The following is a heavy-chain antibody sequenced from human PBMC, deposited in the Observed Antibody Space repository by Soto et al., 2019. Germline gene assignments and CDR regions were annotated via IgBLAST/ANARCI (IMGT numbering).Heavy chain of an antibody. J-gene: IGHJ4*02. CDR3: ARDHYFGSGSYGLDY. D-gene: IGHD3-10*01. V-gene: IGHV3-21*01. CDR1: GFTFSTYT. Sequence: GSLRLSCAASGFTFSTYTMNWVRQAPWKGLECVSSIYSTSTYIYYTDSVKGRFSISRDNARNSLYLQMNSLRAEDTAVYYCARDHYFGSGSYGLDYWGPGTLVTVSS. CDR2: IYSTSTYI.